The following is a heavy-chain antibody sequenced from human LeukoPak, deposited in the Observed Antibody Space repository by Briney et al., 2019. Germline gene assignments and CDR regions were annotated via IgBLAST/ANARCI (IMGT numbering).Heavy chain of an antibody. CDR1: GFTFSSYA. CDR3: ARDRGGYYDSSGFDY. Sequence: GGSLRLSCAASGFTFSSYAMHWVRQAPGKGLEWVAVIPYDGSNKYYADSVKGRFTISRDNSKNTLYLQMNSLRAEDTAVYYCARDRGGYYDSSGFDYWGQGTLVTVSS. V-gene: IGHV3-30*04. D-gene: IGHD3-22*01. CDR2: IPYDGSNK. J-gene: IGHJ4*02.